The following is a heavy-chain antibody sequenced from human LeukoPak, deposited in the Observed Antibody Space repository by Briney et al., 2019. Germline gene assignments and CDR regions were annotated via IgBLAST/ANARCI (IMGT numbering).Heavy chain of an antibody. CDR2: MYYSGST. CDR1: GGSISSGDYY. V-gene: IGHV4-30-4*08. D-gene: IGHD4-23*01. CDR3: ARGMTTVVTFDAFDI. J-gene: IGHJ3*02. Sequence: SQTLSLTCTVSGGSISSGDYYWSWIRQPPGKGLEWIGYMYYSGSTYYNPSLKSRVTISVDTSKNQFSLKLSSVTAADTAVCYCARGMTTVVTFDAFDIWGQGTMVTVSS.